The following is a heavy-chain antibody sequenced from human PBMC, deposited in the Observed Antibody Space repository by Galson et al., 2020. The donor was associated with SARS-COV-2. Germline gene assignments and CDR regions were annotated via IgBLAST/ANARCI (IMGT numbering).Heavy chain of an antibody. CDR3: AKDQGSDWGDRFVF. V-gene: IGHV3-23*01. D-gene: IGHD4-17*01. Sequence: GGSLRLSCAASGSTFDRYALAWVRQAPGKGLEWISRIRNNGVRTYFADSVRGRFAISRDYSKSTVFLQMNNLRAEDTAIYYCAKDQGSDWGDRFVFWGQGALVAVCS. CDR1: GSTFDRYA. J-gene: IGHJ4*02. CDR2: IRNNGVRT.